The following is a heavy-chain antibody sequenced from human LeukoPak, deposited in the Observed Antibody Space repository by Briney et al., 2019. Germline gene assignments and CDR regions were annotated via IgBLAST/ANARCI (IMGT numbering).Heavy chain of an antibody. J-gene: IGHJ4*02. Sequence: GGSLRLSCAASGFTFSSYSMNWVRQAPGKGLEWVSSISSISSYIYYADSVKGRFTISRDNAKNSLYLQMNSLRAEDTAVYYCARDLNDDFWSGYPLRGFDYWGQGTLVTVSS. CDR2: ISSISSYI. V-gene: IGHV3-21*01. CDR3: ARDLNDDFWSGYPLRGFDY. D-gene: IGHD3-3*01. CDR1: GFTFSSYS.